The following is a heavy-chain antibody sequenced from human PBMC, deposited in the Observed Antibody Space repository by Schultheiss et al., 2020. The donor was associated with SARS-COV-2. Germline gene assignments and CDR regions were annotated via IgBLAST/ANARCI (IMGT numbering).Heavy chain of an antibody. CDR2: ISGSGGST. Sequence: GESLKISCAASGFTFSSYAMSWVRQAPGKGLEWVSAISGSGGSTYYADSVKGRFTISRDNSKNTLYLQMNSLRAEDTAVYYCAKSREFYPSFDYWGQGTLVTVSS. J-gene: IGHJ4*02. D-gene: IGHD3-10*01. CDR1: GFTFSSYA. CDR3: AKSREFYPSFDY. V-gene: IGHV3-23*01.